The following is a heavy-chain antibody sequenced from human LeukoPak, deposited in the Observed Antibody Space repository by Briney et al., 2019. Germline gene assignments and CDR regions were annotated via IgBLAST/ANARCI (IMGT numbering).Heavy chain of an antibody. Sequence: PSETLSLTCAVYGGSFSGYYWSWIRQPPGKGLEWIGEINHSGSTNYNPSLKSRVTISVDTSKNQFSLKLSSVTAADTAVYYCAGRGYSSGTAAFDIWGQGTMVTVSS. J-gene: IGHJ3*02. D-gene: IGHD6-19*01. CDR3: AGRGYSSGTAAFDI. CDR2: INHSGST. V-gene: IGHV4-34*01. CDR1: GGSFSGYY.